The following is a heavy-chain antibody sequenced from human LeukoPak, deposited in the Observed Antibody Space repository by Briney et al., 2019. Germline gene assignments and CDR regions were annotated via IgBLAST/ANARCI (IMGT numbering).Heavy chain of an antibody. J-gene: IGHJ4*02. CDR3: ATGRPNFDSGDYQDCDGIDY. CDR1: GYTLTELS. Sequence: ASVKVSCKVSGYTLTELSMHWVRQAPGKGLEWMGGFDPEDGETIYAQKFQGRVTMTEDTSTDTAYMELSSLRSEDTAVYYCATGRPNFDSGDYQDCDGIDYWGQGTLVTVSS. V-gene: IGHV1-24*01. D-gene: IGHD3-10*01. CDR2: FDPEDGET.